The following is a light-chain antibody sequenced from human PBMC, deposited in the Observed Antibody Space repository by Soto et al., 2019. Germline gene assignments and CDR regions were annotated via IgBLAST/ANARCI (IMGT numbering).Light chain of an antibody. J-gene: IGKJ2*01. Sequence: EIVLTQSPGTLSVSPGERATLSCRASQSVSSSYLAWYQQKPSQAPRLLMYGAASRATGIPDRFSGSGSGTDFTLTISRLEPEDFAVYYCQQYGSSYTFGQGTKLEIK. CDR2: GAA. CDR1: QSVSSSY. CDR3: QQYGSSYT. V-gene: IGKV3-20*01.